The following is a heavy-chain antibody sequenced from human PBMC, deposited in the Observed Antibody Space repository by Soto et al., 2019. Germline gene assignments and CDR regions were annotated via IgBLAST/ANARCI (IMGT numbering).Heavy chain of an antibody. J-gene: IGHJ3*01. CDR3: GRDYRFDIDL. CDR1: GFTFSSHH. CDR2: IRDNSATR. V-gene: IGHV3-48*02. D-gene: IGHD3-22*01. Sequence: EVQLVESGGGLVKPGGSLRLSCVASGFTFSSHHMQWARQAPGKGLEWVSYIRDNSATRYYADSVRGRFTISRDNARNSVFLQMNSLRDEDTAVYYCGRDYRFDIDLWGQGTMVTVSS.